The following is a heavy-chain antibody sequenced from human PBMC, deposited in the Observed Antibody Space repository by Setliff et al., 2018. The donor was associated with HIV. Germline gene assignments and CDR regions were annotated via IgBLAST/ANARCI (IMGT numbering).Heavy chain of an antibody. J-gene: IGHJ3*02. CDR1: GFTFSSYG. CDR2: IWYDGSNK. D-gene: IGHD3-3*01. V-gene: IGHV3-33*01. CDR3: ARDLTIFGVVIMRPSAFDI. Sequence: PGGSLRLSCAASGFTFSSYGMHWVRQAPGKGLEWVAVIWYDGSNKYYADSVKGRFTISRDNSKNTLYLQMNSLRAEDTAVYYCARDLTIFGVVIMRPSAFDIWGQGTMVTV.